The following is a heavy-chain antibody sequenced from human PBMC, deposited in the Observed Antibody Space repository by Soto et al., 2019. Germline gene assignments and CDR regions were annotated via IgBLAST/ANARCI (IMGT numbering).Heavy chain of an antibody. CDR3: ARGEIGNGYGMDV. D-gene: IGHD2-8*01. CDR1: GGSISRYC. J-gene: IGHJ6*02. CDR2: IYPSGST. V-gene: IGHV4-4*07. Sequence: PSETLSLTCTVSGGSISRYCWRWIRQPSGKGLEWIGRIYPSGSTNYSPSLKSRVTMSVYTSKNQLSLKLSSVTAADTAVYYCARGEIGNGYGMDVWGQGTTVTVSS.